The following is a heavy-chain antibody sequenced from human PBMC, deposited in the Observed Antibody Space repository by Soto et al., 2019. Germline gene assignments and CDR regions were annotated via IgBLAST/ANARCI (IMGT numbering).Heavy chain of an antibody. CDR3: ARESFSASPNFFDY. CDR1: GLAFSNYE. V-gene: IGHV3-48*03. D-gene: IGHD3-3*02. CDR2: ISLSGSTI. J-gene: IGHJ4*02. Sequence: PVGSLRLSCAASGLAFSNYEMNWVRQAPGKGLEWVSYISLSGSTIYYADSVKGRFTISRDDAKNSLYLQMDSLRADDTAVYYCARESFSASPNFFDYWGQGTLVTVSS.